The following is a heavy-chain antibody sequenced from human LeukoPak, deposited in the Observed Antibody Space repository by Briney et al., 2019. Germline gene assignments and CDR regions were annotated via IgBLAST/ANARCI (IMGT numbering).Heavy chain of an antibody. V-gene: IGHV4-39*01. CDR1: AGSLSIRGYY. J-gene: IGHJ4*02. CDR2: IYYSGST. CDR3: ARLSSYQLLFN. D-gene: IGHD2-2*01. Sequence: PSETLSLTCTLSAGSLSIRGYYWGWIRQPPGKGLEWIGSIYYSGSTYYNPSLKSRVTISVDTSKNQFSLKLSSVTAADTAVYYCARLSSYQLLFNWGQGTLVTVSS.